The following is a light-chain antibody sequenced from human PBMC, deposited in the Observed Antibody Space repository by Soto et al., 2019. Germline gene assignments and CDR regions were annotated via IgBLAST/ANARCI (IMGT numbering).Light chain of an antibody. CDR3: QQYEVYPIT. J-gene: IGKJ5*01. Sequence: DIQMTQSPSTLSASVGDRVTITCRASQSINSWLAWYQQKPWKAPKLLIHRASSLQIGVPSRFSGSGSGTDFTLTISSLQPDDFAAYYCQQYEVYPITFGQGTRLEIK. V-gene: IGKV1-5*03. CDR1: QSINSW. CDR2: RAS.